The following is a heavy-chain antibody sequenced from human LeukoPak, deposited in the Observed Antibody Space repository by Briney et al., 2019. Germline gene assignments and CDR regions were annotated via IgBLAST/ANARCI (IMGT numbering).Heavy chain of an antibody. V-gene: IGHV4-34*01. Sequence: SETLSLTCAVYGGSFSGYYWSWIRRPPGKGLEWIGEINHSGSTNYNPSLKSRVTISVDTSKNQFSLKLSSVTAADTAVYYCARGVLVGATRKFDYWGQGTLVTVSS. J-gene: IGHJ4*02. CDR3: ARGVLVGATRKFDY. CDR2: INHSGST. D-gene: IGHD1-26*01. CDR1: GGSFSGYY.